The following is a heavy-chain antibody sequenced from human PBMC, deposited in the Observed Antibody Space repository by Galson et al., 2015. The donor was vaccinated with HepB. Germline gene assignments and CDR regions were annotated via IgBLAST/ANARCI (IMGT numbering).Heavy chain of an antibody. CDR2: IYRDGST. CDR1: GDSISSNNW. D-gene: IGHD2-2*01. J-gene: IGHJ4*02. V-gene: IGHV4-4*02. CDR3: ARKSYTTSLFDS. Sequence: SETLSLTCAVSGDSISSNNWWNWVRQPPRKGLEWIGEIYRDGSTNYNPSLKSRVTISVDKLKNQFSLKLSSVTAADTAVYYCARKSYTTSLFDSWGQGTLATVSS.